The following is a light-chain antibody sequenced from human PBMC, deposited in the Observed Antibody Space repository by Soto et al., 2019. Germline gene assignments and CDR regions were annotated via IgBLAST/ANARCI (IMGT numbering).Light chain of an antibody. CDR3: QQHSNWPLT. Sequence: EIVMTQSPATLSVSPGERATLSCRASQSVISNLAWYQQNPGQAPRLLIFDASNRATGIPARFSGSGSGTDFTLTISSLEPEDFAVYYCQQHSNWPLTFGGGTKVDIK. J-gene: IGKJ4*01. CDR2: DAS. V-gene: IGKV3-11*01. CDR1: QSVISN.